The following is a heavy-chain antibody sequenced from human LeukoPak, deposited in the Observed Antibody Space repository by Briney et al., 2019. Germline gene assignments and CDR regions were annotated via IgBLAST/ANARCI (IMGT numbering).Heavy chain of an antibody. J-gene: IGHJ4*02. Sequence: GGSLRLSCAASGFTFSTYTMHWVRQAPGKGLEWVSDISGSGGSTYYADSVKGRFTISRDNSRNTVYLQMDSLRDEDTAVYNCARDSSGYYSNFDYWGQGTLVTVSS. V-gene: IGHV3-23*01. CDR1: GFTFSTYT. CDR2: ISGSGGST. D-gene: IGHD3-22*01. CDR3: ARDSSGYYSNFDY.